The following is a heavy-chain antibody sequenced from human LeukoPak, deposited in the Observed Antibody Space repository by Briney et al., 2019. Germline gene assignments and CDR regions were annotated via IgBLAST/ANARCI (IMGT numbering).Heavy chain of an antibody. Sequence: PGGSLRLSCAASGFTFSSYAMHWVRQAPGKGLEWVAVISYDGSNKYYADSVKGRFTISRDNSKNTLYLQMNSLRAEDTAVYYCARGPYSYGDAFDIWGQGTMVTVSS. V-gene: IGHV3-30*14. CDR3: ARGPYSYGDAFDI. CDR1: GFTFSSYA. D-gene: IGHD5-18*01. CDR2: ISYDGSNK. J-gene: IGHJ3*02.